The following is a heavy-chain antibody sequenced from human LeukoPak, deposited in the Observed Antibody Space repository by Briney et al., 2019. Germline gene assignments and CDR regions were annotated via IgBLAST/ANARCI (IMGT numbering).Heavy chain of an antibody. V-gene: IGHV3-15*01. CDR3: STFTL. CDR1: GFSFINAW. Sequence: PGGSLRLSCAASGFSFINAWMTWVRQAPGKGLEWIARIKSKADGGTTDYAAPVKGRFTISRDDSKNTLYLQMNSLKIEDTAVYYCSTFTLWGQGTPATVSS. J-gene: IGHJ4*02. D-gene: IGHD2/OR15-2a*01. CDR2: IKSKADGGTT.